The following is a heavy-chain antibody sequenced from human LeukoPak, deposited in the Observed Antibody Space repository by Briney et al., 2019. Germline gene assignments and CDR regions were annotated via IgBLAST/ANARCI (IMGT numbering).Heavy chain of an antibody. V-gene: IGHV3-53*04. J-gene: IGHJ4*02. D-gene: IGHD2-21*02. CDR1: GFTVSSNY. Sequence: GSLRLSCAASGFTVSSNYMSWVRQAPGKGLEWVSVIYSGGSTYYADSVKGRFTISRHNSRNTLYLQMNSLRAEDTAVYYCARDIGDSRDYWGQGTLVTVSS. CDR2: IYSGGST. CDR3: ARDIGDSRDY.